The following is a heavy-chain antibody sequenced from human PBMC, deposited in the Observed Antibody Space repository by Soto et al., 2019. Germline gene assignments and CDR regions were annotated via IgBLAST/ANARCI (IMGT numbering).Heavy chain of an antibody. CDR1: GGSFSGYY. V-gene: IGHV4-34*01. CDR3: ARDRYGNYYHYGMDV. D-gene: IGHD5-18*01. Sequence: PSETLSLTXAAFGGSFSGYYWSWIRQPPGKGLEWIGEINHSGSTNHSPSLKSRVTISVDTSKNQFYLNLRSVTAADTAVYYCARDRYGNYYHYGMDVWGQGTTVTVSS. J-gene: IGHJ6*02. CDR2: INHSGST.